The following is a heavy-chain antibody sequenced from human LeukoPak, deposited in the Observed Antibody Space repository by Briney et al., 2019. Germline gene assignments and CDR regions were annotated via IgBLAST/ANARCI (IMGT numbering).Heavy chain of an antibody. J-gene: IGHJ5*02. CDR1: GFTVSSNY. Sequence: GGSLRLSCAASGFTVSSNYMSWVRQAPGKGLEWVSVIYSGGSTYYADSVKGRFTISRDNSKNTLYLQMNSLRAEDTAVYYCARDSGESGRSWYWFDPWGQGTLATVSS. CDR2: IYSGGST. D-gene: IGHD6-13*01. CDR3: ARDSGESGRSWYWFDP. V-gene: IGHV3-66*01.